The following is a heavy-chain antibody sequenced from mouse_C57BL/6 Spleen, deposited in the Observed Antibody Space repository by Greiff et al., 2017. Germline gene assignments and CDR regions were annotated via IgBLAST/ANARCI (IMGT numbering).Heavy chain of an antibody. CDR2: IYPGSGST. V-gene: IGHV1-55*01. J-gene: IGHJ1*03. CDR3: ARLRYYGSSYWYLDV. Sequence: VQLQQPGAELVKPGASVKMSCKASGYTFTSYWITWVKQRPGQGLEWIGDIYPGSGSTNYNEKFKSKATLTVDTSSSTAYMQLSSLTSADAASYDCARLRYYGSSYWYLDVWGTGTTVTVSS. CDR1: GYTFTSYW. D-gene: IGHD1-1*01.